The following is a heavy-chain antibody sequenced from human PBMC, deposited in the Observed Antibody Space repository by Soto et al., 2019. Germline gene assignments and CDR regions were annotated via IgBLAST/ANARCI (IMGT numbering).Heavy chain of an antibody. CDR2: ISGSGGST. V-gene: IGHV3-23*01. CDR1: GFTFSSYA. CDR3: AKIYYYDSSGLDY. Sequence: GGSLRLSCAASGFTFSSYAMSWVHQAPGKGLEWVSAISGSGGSTYYADSVKGRFTISRDNSKNTLYLQMNSLRAEDTAVYYCAKIYYYDSSGLDYWGQGTLVTVSS. J-gene: IGHJ4*02. D-gene: IGHD3-22*01.